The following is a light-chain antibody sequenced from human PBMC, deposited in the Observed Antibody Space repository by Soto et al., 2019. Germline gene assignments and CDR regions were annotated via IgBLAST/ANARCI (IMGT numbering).Light chain of an antibody. V-gene: IGKV1-39*01. Sequence: DTQMTQSPSSLSASVGDRVTITCRASQSISSYLNWSQQKPGEAHKLLIYAASSLQSGVPSRFSGSGSGTDFTLTISCLQSGDFATYYCQQYYSYPSTFGQGTRLEI. CDR1: QSISSY. J-gene: IGKJ5*01. CDR2: AAS. CDR3: QQYYSYPST.